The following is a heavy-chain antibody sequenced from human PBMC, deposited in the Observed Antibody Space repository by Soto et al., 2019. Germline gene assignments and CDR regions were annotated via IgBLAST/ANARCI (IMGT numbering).Heavy chain of an antibody. CDR2: ISPHNTKT. CDR3: AREDCSGGRCYPGDY. CDR1: GYTFTTYG. V-gene: IGHV1-18*01. J-gene: IGHJ4*02. Sequence: QVQLVQSGAEVKMPGASVKVSCEGSGYTFTTYGYSWVRLAPGQGLEWMGWISPHNTKTKYAQNFQGRVTVTTDISTSTAYMELRSLTSDDTAVYYCAREDCSGGRCYPGDYWGQGTLVTVSS. D-gene: IGHD2-15*01.